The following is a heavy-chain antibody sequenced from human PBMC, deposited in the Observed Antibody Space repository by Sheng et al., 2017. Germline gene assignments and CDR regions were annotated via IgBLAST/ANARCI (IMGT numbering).Heavy chain of an antibody. CDR2: ITDTGGAS. D-gene: IGHD3-16*01. V-gene: IGHV3-23*01. J-gene: IGHJ3*01. CDR3: AKLQGLAVFDV. Sequence: EVQLMESGGGLVQPGGSLRLSCADSGFTFGNYTMTWVRQAPGKGPEWVSAITDTGGASSYADSVEGRFTISRDNSKRTLSLHMNSLRAEDTAVYYCAKLQGLAVFDVWGQGTMVTVSS. CDR1: GFTFGNYT.